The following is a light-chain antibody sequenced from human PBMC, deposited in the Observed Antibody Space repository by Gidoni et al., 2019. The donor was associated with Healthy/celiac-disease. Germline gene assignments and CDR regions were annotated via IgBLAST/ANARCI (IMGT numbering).Light chain of an antibody. J-gene: IGKJ2*01. V-gene: IGKV1-9*01. CDR1: QGISSY. Sequence: IQLTQSPSSLSASVGDRVTITCRASQGISSYLAWYQQKPGEAPKLLLYAASTLQSGVPSRFSGSGSGTDFTLTISSLQPEDIATYYCQQLNSYPYTFGQGTKLKIK. CDR3: QQLNSYPYT. CDR2: AAS.